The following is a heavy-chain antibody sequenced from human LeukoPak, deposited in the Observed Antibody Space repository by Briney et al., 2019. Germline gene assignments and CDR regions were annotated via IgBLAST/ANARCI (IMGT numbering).Heavy chain of an antibody. CDR1: GGSFSGYY. Sequence: SETLSLTCAVYGGSFSGYYWSWIRQPPGKGPEWIGEINHSGSTNYNPSLKSRVTISVDTSKNQFSLKLSSVTAADTAVYYCARGGNYGYYYYYYYMDVWGKGTTVTVSS. CDR2: INHSGST. J-gene: IGHJ6*03. CDR3: ARGGNYGYYYYYYYMDV. D-gene: IGHD1-7*01. V-gene: IGHV4-34*01.